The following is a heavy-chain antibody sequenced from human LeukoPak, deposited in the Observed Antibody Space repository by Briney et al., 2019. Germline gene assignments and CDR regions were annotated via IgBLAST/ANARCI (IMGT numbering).Heavy chain of an antibody. CDR3: AKGGSWMDV. V-gene: IGHV3-74*01. Sequence: GGSLRLSCAASGFSFSTQRMHWVRQAPGKGLVWVSYINIDERITGYADSVKGRFTISRDNAKNTLYLQMNSLRAEDTAVYYCAKGGSWMDVWGQGTTVTVSS. CDR2: INIDERIT. CDR1: GFSFSTQR. J-gene: IGHJ6*02.